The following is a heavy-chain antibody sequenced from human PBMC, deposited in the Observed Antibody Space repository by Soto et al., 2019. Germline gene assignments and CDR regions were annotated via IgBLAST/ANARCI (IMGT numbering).Heavy chain of an antibody. V-gene: IGHV4-59*01. J-gene: IGHJ4*02. CDR2: IHYSGTT. CDR1: GGSMRNYF. Sequence: SETLSLTCTVSGGSMRNYFWTWIRQPPGKGLERIGYIHYSGTTSFFPSYNPSLRSRVTISEDTSKNQFSLKLLSVTTADTAVYFCAAGEASSRNLAPYYLDFWGQGTLVTAPQ. D-gene: IGHD6-13*01. CDR3: AAGEASSRNLAPYYLDF.